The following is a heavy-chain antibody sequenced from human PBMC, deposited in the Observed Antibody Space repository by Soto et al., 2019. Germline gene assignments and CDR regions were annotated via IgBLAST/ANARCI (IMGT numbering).Heavy chain of an antibody. CDR3: GRINSGYFDS. Sequence: QLQLQESGSGLVKPSQTLSLTCVVSGGSISFGGYSWSWIRQPPGKGLEWVGYIYQSGSTYYNPSLKIRVTISADWSKNQFSLKLSSVTAADTAVYFCGRINSGYFDSWGQGTLVTVSS. CDR2: IYQSGST. D-gene: IGHD1-26*01. CDR1: GGSISFGGYS. V-gene: IGHV4-30-2*01. J-gene: IGHJ4*02.